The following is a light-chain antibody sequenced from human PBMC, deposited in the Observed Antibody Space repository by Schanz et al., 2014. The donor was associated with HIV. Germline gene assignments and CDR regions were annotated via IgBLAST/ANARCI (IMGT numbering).Light chain of an antibody. CDR2: QAS. Sequence: DIQMPQSPSTLSASVGDRVTITCRASQSIGSWLAWYQQKPGKAPKLLVYQASSLEGGVPSRFSGGGSGTEFTLTISSLQPEDFATYYCQQLNSYPLTFGPGTKVDIK. J-gene: IGKJ3*01. CDR3: QQLNSYPLT. CDR1: QSIGSW. V-gene: IGKV1-5*03.